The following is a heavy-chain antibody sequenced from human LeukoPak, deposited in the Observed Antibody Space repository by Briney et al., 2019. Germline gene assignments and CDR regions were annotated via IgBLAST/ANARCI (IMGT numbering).Heavy chain of an antibody. Sequence: GVSLRLSCAASGFTFSSHSMNWVRQAPGMGLEWISSINPRSNIVFYADSVRGRFTISRDNARNSLYLLMSNLRVEDSGVYYCAREHITGLLAEYWGQGTLVIVSS. CDR2: INPRSNIV. CDR3: AREHITGLLAEY. CDR1: GFTFSSHS. V-gene: IGHV3-21*01. D-gene: IGHD2-8*02. J-gene: IGHJ4*02.